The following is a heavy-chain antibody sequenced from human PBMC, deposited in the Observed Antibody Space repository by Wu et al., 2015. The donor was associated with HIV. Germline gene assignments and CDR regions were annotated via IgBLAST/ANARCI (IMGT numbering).Heavy chain of an antibody. CDR1: GYTFTSYY. CDR3: ASPQVPYGSGSYYANYYYYGMDV. V-gene: IGHV1-46*01. CDR2: INPSGGST. D-gene: IGHD3-10*01. Sequence: QVQLVQSGAEVKKPGASVKVSCKASGYTFTSYYMHWVRQAPGQGLEWMGIINPSGGSTSYAQKFQGRVTMTRDTSTSTVYMELSSLRSEDTAVYYCASPQVPYGSGSYYANYYYYGMDVWGQGTTVTVSS. J-gene: IGHJ6*02.